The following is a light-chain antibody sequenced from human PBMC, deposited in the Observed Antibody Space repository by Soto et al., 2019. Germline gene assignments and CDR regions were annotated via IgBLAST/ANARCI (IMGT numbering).Light chain of an antibody. J-gene: IGKJ5*01. CDR3: QQRSNWPPIT. CDR2: DAS. V-gene: IGKV3-11*01. Sequence: EIVMTQSPATLSVSPGATASLSCRASQSVSSYLAWYQQKPGQAPRLLIYDASNRATGIPARFSGSGSGTDFTLTISSLEPEDFAVYYGQQRSNWPPITFGQGTRLEIK. CDR1: QSVSSY.